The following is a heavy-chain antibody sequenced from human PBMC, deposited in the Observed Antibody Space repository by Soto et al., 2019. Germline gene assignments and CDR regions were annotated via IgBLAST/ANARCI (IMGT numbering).Heavy chain of an antibody. CDR3: TTAFFLRSYDAFDI. Sequence: GGSLRLSCAASGFTFSSYAMSWVRQAPGKGLEWVSAISGSGGSAYYADSVKGRFTISRDNSKNTLYLQMNSLRAEDTAVYYCTTAFFLRSYDAFDIWGQGTMVTVSS. CDR2: ISGSGGSA. V-gene: IGHV3-23*01. CDR1: GFTFSSYA. D-gene: IGHD4-17*01. J-gene: IGHJ3*02.